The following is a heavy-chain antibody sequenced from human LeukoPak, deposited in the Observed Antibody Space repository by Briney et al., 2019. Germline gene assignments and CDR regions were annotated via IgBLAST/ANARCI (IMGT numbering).Heavy chain of an antibody. D-gene: IGHD6-13*01. J-gene: IGHJ2*01. CDR1: GGSISSGGYY. V-gene: IGHV4-31*09. CDR3: ARYSSTWPYWYFDL. CDR2: IYYSGST. Sequence: SETLSLTCTVSGGSISSGGYYWSWIRQHPGKGLEWVGYIYYSGSTHYNPSLKSRVTISVDRSKNQFSLELTSVTAADTAVYYCARYSSTWPYWYFDLWGRGTLVTVSS.